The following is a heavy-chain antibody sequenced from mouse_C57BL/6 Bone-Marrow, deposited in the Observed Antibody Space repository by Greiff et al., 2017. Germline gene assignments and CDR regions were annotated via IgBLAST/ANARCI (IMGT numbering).Heavy chain of an antibody. Sequence: EVQLQQSGPVLVKPGASVKMSCKASGYTITDYYMNWVKQSHGKSLEWIGVINPYNGGTSYNQKFKGKATLTVDKSSITPYMELNSLTSDDSAFYYCARGDYSLDYWGQGTTLTVSS. CDR2: INPYNGGT. CDR3: ARGDYSLDY. CDR1: GYTITDYY. D-gene: IGHD2-12*01. J-gene: IGHJ2*01. V-gene: IGHV1-19*01.